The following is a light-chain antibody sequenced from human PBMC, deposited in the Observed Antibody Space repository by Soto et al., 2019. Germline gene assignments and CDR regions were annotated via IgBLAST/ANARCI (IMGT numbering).Light chain of an antibody. CDR3: QQYNSYFWT. CDR2: GVS. CDR1: QRLSASD. V-gene: IGKV3-20*01. J-gene: IGKJ1*01. Sequence: VLTQSPGTLSLSPGQRATLSCRASQRLSASDIAWYQQKPGQAPKFLIYGVSSRATGIPDRFSGSGSGTEFTLTISSLQPDDFATYYCQQYNSYFWTFGQGTKVAI.